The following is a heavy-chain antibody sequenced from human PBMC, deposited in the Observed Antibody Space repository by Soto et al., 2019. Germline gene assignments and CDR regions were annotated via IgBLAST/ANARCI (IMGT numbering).Heavy chain of an antibody. CDR3: ARDGAIYSDSSGYLDYLYFDY. J-gene: IGHJ4*02. V-gene: IGHV1-18*01. CDR1: GYTFTSYG. Sequence: QVQLVQSGAEVKKPGASVKVSCKASGYTFTSYGISWVRQAPGQGLEWMGWISAYNGNTNYAQKLQGRVTMTTDTSTSRAYMDLRSLRSDDTAVYYCARDGAIYSDSSGYLDYLYFDYWGQGTLATVSS. CDR2: ISAYNGNT. D-gene: IGHD3-22*01.